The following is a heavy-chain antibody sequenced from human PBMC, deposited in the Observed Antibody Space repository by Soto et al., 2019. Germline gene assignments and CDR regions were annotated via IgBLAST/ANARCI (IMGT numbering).Heavy chain of an antibody. CDR1: GFTVSSNY. CDR2: IGSSGGYI. D-gene: IGHD2-2*01. V-gene: IGHV3-21*01. J-gene: IGHJ6*02. Sequence: PGGSLRLSCAASGFTVSSNYMSWVRQAPGKGLEWVASIGSSGGYIFYADSVKGRFTISRDNAKKSLDLQINSLRAEDTAVYYCAREKKHQSLGGRFGMDVWGQGTTVTVSS. CDR3: AREKKHQSLGGRFGMDV.